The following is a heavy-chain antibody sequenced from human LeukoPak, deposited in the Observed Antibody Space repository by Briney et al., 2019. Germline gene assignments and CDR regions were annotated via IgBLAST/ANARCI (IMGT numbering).Heavy chain of an antibody. CDR1: GFTFSSYS. J-gene: IGHJ6*04. V-gene: IGHV3-48*04. CDR3: AELGITMIGGV. CDR2: ISNSGNTI. Sequence: GGSLRLSCAASGFTFSSYSMNWVRQAPGKGLEWVSYISNSGNTIYYADSLKGRFTVSRDNAKNSLYLQMNSLRAEDTAVYYCAELGITMIGGVWGKGTTVTISS. D-gene: IGHD3-10*02.